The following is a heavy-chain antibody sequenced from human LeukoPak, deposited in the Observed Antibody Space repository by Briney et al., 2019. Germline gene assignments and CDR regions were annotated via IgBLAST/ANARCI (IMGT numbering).Heavy chain of an antibody. V-gene: IGHV4-4*07. CDR3: ASSPNFYYYYMDV. Sequence: SETLSLTCAVSGGSISSYYWSWIRQPAGKGLEWIGRIYSNGITNYNPSLKSRLTMSVDTSKEEFSLKLSSVAAADTGVYYCASSPNFYYYYMDVWGKGTTVTVSS. CDR2: IYSNGIT. J-gene: IGHJ6*03. CDR1: GGSISSYY.